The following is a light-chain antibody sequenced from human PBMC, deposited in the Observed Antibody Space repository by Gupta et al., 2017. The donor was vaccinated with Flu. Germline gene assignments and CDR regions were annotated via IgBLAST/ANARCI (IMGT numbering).Light chain of an antibody. CDR2: DAS. CDR3: QQYDNLQLT. CDR1: QDISNY. Sequence: PSSLSASVGDRVTITCQASQDISNYLNWYQQKPVKAPKLLIYDASNLETGVPSRFSGSGSGTDFTFTISSLQPEDIATYYCQQYDNLQLTFGGGTKVEIK. J-gene: IGKJ4*01. V-gene: IGKV1-33*01.